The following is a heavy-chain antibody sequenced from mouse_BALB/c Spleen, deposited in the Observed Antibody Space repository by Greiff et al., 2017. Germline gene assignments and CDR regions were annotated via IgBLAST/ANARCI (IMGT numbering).Heavy chain of an antibody. CDR1: GFTFTDYY. V-gene: IGHV7-3*02. Sequence: DVMLVESGGGLVQPGGSLRLSCATSGFTFTDYYMSWVRQPPGKALEWLGFIRNKANGYTTEYSASVKGRFTISRDNSQSILYLQMNTLRAEDSATYYCARDGGNGPWFAYWGQGTLVTVSA. J-gene: IGHJ3*01. CDR3: ARDGGNGPWFAY. D-gene: IGHD2-1*01. CDR2: IRNKANGYTT.